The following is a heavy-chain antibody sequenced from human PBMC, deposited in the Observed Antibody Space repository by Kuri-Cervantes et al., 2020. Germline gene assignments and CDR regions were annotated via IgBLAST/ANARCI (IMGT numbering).Heavy chain of an antibody. V-gene: IGHV1-69*06. CDR3: ARGASYYYDSSGYYTHQNAFDI. Sequence: SVKVSCKAPGGTFSSDAVSWVRQAPGQGLEWMGTIIPIFGTTNYAQKFQGRVMTTADKSTGTAYMELSSLRSDDTAVYYCARGASYYYDSSGYYTHQNAFDIWGQGTMVTVSS. CDR2: IIPIFGTT. J-gene: IGHJ3*02. D-gene: IGHD3-22*01. CDR1: GGTFSSDA.